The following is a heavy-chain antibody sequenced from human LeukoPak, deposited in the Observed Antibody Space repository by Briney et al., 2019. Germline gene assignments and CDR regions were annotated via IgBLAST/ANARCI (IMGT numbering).Heavy chain of an antibody. CDR1: AFTFSSYG. V-gene: IGHV3-30*18. J-gene: IGHJ4*02. CDR2: TSYDGNKN. Sequence: GGSLRLSCAASAFTFSSYGMHWVRPAPGKGLEWVAVTSYDGNKNYYPDSVKGRFTISRDNSKNTLYLQMNSLRAEDTAVYYCAKAYSYDSSGYDFYFDHWGQGTLVTVSS. CDR3: AKAYSYDSSGYDFYFDH. D-gene: IGHD3-22*01.